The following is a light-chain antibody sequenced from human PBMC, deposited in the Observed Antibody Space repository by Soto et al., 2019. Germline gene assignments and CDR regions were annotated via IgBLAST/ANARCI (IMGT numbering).Light chain of an antibody. CDR3: QQYNNWPPLT. J-gene: IGKJ4*01. CDR1: QSVRSN. CDR2: GAS. Sequence: EVVMTQSPATLSVYPGERATLSCRASQSVRSNLAWYLQKPGQAPRLLIYGASTRATGIPARFSGSGSGTEFTLTISSLQSEDFAVYYCQQYNNWPPLTFGGGTKVEIK. V-gene: IGKV3-15*01.